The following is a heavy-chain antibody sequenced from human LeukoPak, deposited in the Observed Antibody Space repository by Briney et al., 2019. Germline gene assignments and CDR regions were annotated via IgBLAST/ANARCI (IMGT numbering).Heavy chain of an antibody. CDR1: GFTFSSYA. D-gene: IGHD3-22*01. Sequence: PGGSLRLSCAASGFTFSSYAMSWVRQAPGKGLEWVSAISGSGGSTYYADSVKGRFTISRDNSKNTLYLQMNSLRAEDTAVYYCAKEGVGGFYYDSSGYHYFDYWGQGTLVTVSS. CDR2: ISGSGGST. CDR3: AKEGVGGFYYDSSGYHYFDY. J-gene: IGHJ4*02. V-gene: IGHV3-23*01.